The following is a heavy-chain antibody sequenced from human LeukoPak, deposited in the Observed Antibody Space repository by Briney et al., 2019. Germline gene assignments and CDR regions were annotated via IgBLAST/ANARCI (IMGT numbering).Heavy chain of an antibody. J-gene: IGHJ5*02. CDR2: ISGSGDST. CDR3: ASHYSSGSDSWLDP. CDR1: GFTFSSYG. V-gene: IGHV3-23*01. Sequence: GGSLRLSCAASGFTFSSYGMSWVRQGPGQGLEWVSAISGSGDSTFYADSVKVRFTISRDNSRSTLYLQMNSLRADDTAVYYCASHYSSGSDSWLDPWGQGTLVTVSS. D-gene: IGHD3-10*01.